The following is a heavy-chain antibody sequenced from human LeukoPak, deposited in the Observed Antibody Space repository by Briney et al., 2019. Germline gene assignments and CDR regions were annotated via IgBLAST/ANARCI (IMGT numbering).Heavy chain of an antibody. Sequence: GGSLRLSCAASGFTFSHYWMSWVRQAPGKGLEWVANIEEDGSEKYYVDSVEGRFTISRDNAKNSLYLQMNSLRAEDTAVYYCARDLDYLDCFDYWGQGTLVTVSS. D-gene: IGHD4-11*01. CDR1: GFTFSHYW. V-gene: IGHV3-7*01. CDR3: ARDLDYLDCFDY. CDR2: IEEDGSEK. J-gene: IGHJ4*02.